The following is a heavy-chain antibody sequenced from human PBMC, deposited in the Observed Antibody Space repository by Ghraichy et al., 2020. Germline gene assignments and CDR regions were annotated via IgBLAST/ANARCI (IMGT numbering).Heavy chain of an antibody. V-gene: IGHV4-31*03. CDR1: GGSISSGGYY. J-gene: IGHJ4*02. D-gene: IGHD2-2*01. Sequence: SETLSLTCTVSGGSISSGGYYWSWIRQHPGKGLEWIGYIYYSGSTYYNPSLKSRVTISVDTSKNQFSLKLSSVTAADTAVYYCARYCSSTSCYDRRMGRPFDYWGQGTLVTVSS. CDR3: ARYCSSTSCYDRRMGRPFDY. CDR2: IYYSGST.